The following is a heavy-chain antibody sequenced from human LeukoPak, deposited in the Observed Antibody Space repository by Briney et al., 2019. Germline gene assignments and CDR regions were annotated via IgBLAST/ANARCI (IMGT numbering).Heavy chain of an antibody. CDR1: GFTFSNYW. CDR3: ARDATPYDSSGYYDAIDI. D-gene: IGHD3-22*01. Sequence: GGSLRLSCAASGFTFSNYWMSWVRQAPGKGLEWVAKINRDASEKYYVDSVKGRFTISRDNAKNSLYLLLNSLRAEDTAVYHCARDATPYDSSGYYDAIDIWGQGTMVTVSS. V-gene: IGHV3-7*01. J-gene: IGHJ3*02. CDR2: INRDASEK.